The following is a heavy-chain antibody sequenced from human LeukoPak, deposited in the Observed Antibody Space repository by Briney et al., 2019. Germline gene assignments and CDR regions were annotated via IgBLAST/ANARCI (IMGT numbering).Heavy chain of an antibody. CDR3: ARDPRGWGYYDSSGSYYFDY. J-gene: IGHJ4*02. CDR1: GFTFSSYS. CDR2: ISSSSSYI. V-gene: IGHV3-21*01. Sequence: GGSLRLSCAASGFTFSSYSMNWVRQAPGKGLEWVSSISSSSSYIYYADSVKGRFPISRDNAKNSLYLQMNSLRAEDTAVYYCARDPRGWGYYDSSGSYYFDYSGQGTLVTVSS. D-gene: IGHD3-22*01.